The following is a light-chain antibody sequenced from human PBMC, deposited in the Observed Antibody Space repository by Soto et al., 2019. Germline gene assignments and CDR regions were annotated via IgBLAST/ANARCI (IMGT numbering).Light chain of an antibody. CDR2: TAS. Sequence: DIQMTQSPSSVSASVGYRVTITCRASQGVGSWLAWCQPKPGKAPKLLIYTASTLQSGVPSRFGGSGSGTDFTLTISSLQPEDFATYYCQHDSSFPLTFGGGTTGDIK. J-gene: IGKJ4*01. V-gene: IGKV1D-12*01. CDR1: QGVGSW. CDR3: QHDSSFPLT.